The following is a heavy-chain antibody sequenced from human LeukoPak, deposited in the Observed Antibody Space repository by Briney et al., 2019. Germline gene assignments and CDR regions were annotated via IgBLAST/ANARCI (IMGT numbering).Heavy chain of an antibody. D-gene: IGHD1-1*01. Sequence: SETLSLTCTVSGGSISIINYYWGWIRQPPGKGLEWIGYISYTGSTNYNPSLKSRVTISVDTSKNQFSLKLSSVTAADTAVYYCARILNWNDRWFDPWGQGTLVTVSS. CDR1: GGSISIINYY. J-gene: IGHJ5*02. V-gene: IGHV4-61*05. CDR3: ARILNWNDRWFDP. CDR2: ISYTGST.